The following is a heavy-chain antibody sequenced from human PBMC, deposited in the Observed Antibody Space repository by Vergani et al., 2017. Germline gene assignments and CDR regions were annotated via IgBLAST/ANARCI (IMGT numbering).Heavy chain of an antibody. CDR3: GREGRGIVVTTNWFDP. V-gene: IGHV1-2*02. D-gene: IGHD2-21*01. CDR1: GYTFTGYY. CDR2: INPNSGGT. J-gene: IGHJ5*02. Sequence: QVQLVQSGAEVKKPGASVKVSCKASGYTFTGYYMHWVRQAPGQGLEWMGWINPNSGGTNYAQKFQGRVTKTRDTSISTAYMELSRLRSDXTAVYYCGREGRGIVVTTNWFDPWGHGTLVTVSS.